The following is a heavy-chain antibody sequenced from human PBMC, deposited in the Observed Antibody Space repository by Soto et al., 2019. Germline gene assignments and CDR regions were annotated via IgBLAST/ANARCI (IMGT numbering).Heavy chain of an antibody. CDR1: GYTFMSYY. D-gene: IGHD1-26*01. J-gene: IGHJ6*02. Sequence: ASVKVSCKASGYTFMSYYMHWVRQAPGQGLEWMGIINPSGGSTSYAQQFQGRVTMTRDTSTSTVYMDLSSLRSEDTAVYYCARGVLFSGSYFYYGMDVWVQGTTVTVS. CDR3: ARGVLFSGSYFYYGMDV. CDR2: INPSGGST. V-gene: IGHV1-46*01.